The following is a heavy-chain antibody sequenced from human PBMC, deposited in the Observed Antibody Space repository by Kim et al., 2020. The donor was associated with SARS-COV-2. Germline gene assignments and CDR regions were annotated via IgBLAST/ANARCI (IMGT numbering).Heavy chain of an antibody. D-gene: IGHD7-27*01. Sequence: GGSLRLSCAASGFTFSYYGMHWVRQAPGKGLEWVALIWYDGSNKYYADSVKGRFTISRDNSKNTVYLQMNSLRADDTAVYYCARTTGDFQPNFYSWGLGTLVTVSS. CDR2: IWYDGSNK. V-gene: IGHV3-33*01. CDR1: GFTFSYYG. J-gene: IGHJ4*02. CDR3: ARTTGDFQPNFYS.